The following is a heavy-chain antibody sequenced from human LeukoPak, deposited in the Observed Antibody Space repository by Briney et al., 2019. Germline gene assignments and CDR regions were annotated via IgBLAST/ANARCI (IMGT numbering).Heavy chain of an antibody. CDR1: GGSFSGYY. J-gene: IGHJ3*02. CDR2: INHSGST. Sequence: NTSETLSLTCAVYGGSFSGYYWSWIRQPPGKGLEWIGEINHSGSTNYNPSLKSRVTISVDTSKNQFSLKLSSVTAADTAVYYCARGGYCSSTSCYRGAFDIWGQGTMVTVSS. V-gene: IGHV4-34*01. D-gene: IGHD2-2*01. CDR3: ARGGYCSSTSCYRGAFDI.